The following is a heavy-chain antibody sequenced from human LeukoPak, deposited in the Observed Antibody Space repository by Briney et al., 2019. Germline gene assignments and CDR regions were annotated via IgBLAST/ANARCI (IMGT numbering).Heavy chain of an antibody. V-gene: IGHV3-9*01. CDR1: GFTFDDYA. D-gene: IGHD1-26*01. J-gene: IGHJ4*02. Sequence: GGSLRLSCAASGFTFDDYAMHWVRQAPGKGLEWVSGISWNSGSIGYADSVKGRFTISRDNARNSLYLQMNGLRAEDTAVYYCARESSGSYSGFDYWGQGTLVTVSS. CDR2: ISWNSGSI. CDR3: ARESSGSYSGFDY.